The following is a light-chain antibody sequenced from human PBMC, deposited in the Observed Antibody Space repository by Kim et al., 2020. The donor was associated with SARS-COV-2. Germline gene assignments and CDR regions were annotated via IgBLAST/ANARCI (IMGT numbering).Light chain of an antibody. CDR1: QSIDSW. J-gene: IGKJ2*01. CDR2: KAS. CDR3: QQYNNFLYT. Sequence: DIQLTQSPSTLSASVGDRVTITCRASQSIDSWLAWYQQKPGKAPKLLIYKASNLQGGVPSRFSGSGSGTEFTLTVNNLQPDDFAIYYCQQYNNFLYTFGQGTKLEIK. V-gene: IGKV1-5*03.